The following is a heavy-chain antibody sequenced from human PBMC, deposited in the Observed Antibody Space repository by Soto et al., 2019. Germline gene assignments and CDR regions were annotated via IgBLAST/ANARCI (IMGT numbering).Heavy chain of an antibody. Sequence: QVQLVQSGAEVKKPGASVKVTCKASGYTFTSYYMHWVRQAPGQGLEWMGIINPSGGSTSYAQKFQGRVTMTRDTSTSTVYMELSSLISEDTAVYYCARDLEQLVAVRYYYGMDVWGQGTTVTVSS. D-gene: IGHD6-6*01. CDR3: ARDLEQLVAVRYYYGMDV. CDR2: INPSGGST. J-gene: IGHJ6*02. CDR1: GYTFTSYY. V-gene: IGHV1-46*01.